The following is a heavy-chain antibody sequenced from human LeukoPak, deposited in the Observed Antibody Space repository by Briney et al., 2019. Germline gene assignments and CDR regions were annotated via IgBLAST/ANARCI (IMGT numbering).Heavy chain of an antibody. CDR2: IYPGDSET. CDR1: EYNFSRYL. J-gene: IGHJ4*02. V-gene: IGHV5-51*01. CDR3: ARGPSSGYYYFDF. Sequence: GESLKISCKGSEYNFSRYLIGWVRQMSGKGLGWMGIIYPGDSETRYSPSFKGQVTISADKSISTAYLQWNSMKASDTAMYSCARGPSSGYYYFDFWGQGTLVTVSS. D-gene: IGHD3-3*01.